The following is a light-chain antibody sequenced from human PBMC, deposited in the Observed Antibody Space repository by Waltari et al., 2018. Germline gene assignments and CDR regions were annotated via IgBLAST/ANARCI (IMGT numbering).Light chain of an antibody. CDR1: SGSLSTTSY. Sequence: QTVVTQEPSLSVSPGRTITLPCALRSGSLSTTSYATWYQQTPGQAPRTLVYKANARSSGVPDRFSGSILGNTAALTITGAQADDESDYYCALYMGSGIWVFGGGTKLTVL. CDR3: ALYMGSGIWV. V-gene: IGLV8-61*01. CDR2: KAN. J-gene: IGLJ3*02.